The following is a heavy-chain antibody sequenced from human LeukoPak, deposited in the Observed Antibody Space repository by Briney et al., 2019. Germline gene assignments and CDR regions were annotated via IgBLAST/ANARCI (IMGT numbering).Heavy chain of an antibody. D-gene: IGHD6-19*01. CDR2: ISASGDSA. CDR1: GFTFSNSG. V-gene: IGHV3-23*01. CDR3: VQGGWLDY. Sequence: GGSLRLSCAASGFTFSNSGMTWVRQAPGKGLEWVSVISASGDSAYYGDSVKGRFTVSRDNSKNTLYLQIDSLRAEDSAIYYCVQGGWLDYWGQGTLVTVS. J-gene: IGHJ4*02.